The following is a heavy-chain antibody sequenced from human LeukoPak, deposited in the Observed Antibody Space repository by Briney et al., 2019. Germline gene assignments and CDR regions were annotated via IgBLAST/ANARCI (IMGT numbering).Heavy chain of an antibody. CDR2: IKQDGSEK. Sequence: GGSLRLSCAASGFTFSCYWMNWVRQAPGKGLEWVANIKQDGSEKYCVDSVKGRFTISRDNARNSLYLQMNSLRAEDTAVYYCAKSGCCSSSCSPGWAFDIWGQGTMVTVSS. D-gene: IGHD2-2*01. V-gene: IGHV3-7*01. J-gene: IGHJ3*02. CDR3: AKSGCCSSSCSPGWAFDI. CDR1: GFTFSCYW.